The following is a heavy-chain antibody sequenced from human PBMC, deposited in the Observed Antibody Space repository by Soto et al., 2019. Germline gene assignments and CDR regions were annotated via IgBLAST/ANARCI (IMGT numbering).Heavy chain of an antibody. CDR2: ISGSGGST. Sequence: GGSLRLSCAASGFTFSSYAMSWVRQAPGKGLEWVSAISGSGGSTYYADSVKGRFTISRDNSKNTLYLQMNSLRAEDTAVYYCAKDGPSIVVVPAAMAFDYWGQGTLVTVSS. D-gene: IGHD2-2*01. V-gene: IGHV3-23*01. J-gene: IGHJ4*02. CDR1: GFTFSSYA. CDR3: AKDGPSIVVVPAAMAFDY.